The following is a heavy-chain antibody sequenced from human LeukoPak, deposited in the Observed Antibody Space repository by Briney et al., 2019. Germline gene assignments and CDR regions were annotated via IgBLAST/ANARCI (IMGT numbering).Heavy chain of an antibody. V-gene: IGHV4-30-2*01. CDR1: GGSISSGGYS. CDR2: IYHSGST. J-gene: IGHJ6*02. Sequence: SETLSLTCAVSGGSISSGGYSWSWIRQPPGKGLEWIGYIYHSGSTYYNPSLKSRVTISVDRSKNQFSLKLSSVTAADTAVYYCATIYCSSTSCLDYYYYGMDVWGQGTTVTVSS. CDR3: ATIYCSSTSCLDYYYYGMDV. D-gene: IGHD2-2*01.